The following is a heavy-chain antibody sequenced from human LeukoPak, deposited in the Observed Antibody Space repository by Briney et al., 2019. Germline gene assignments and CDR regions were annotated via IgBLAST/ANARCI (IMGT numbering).Heavy chain of an antibody. CDR2: IIPLFGTP. Sequence: SVKVSCKASGYTFTSYGISWVRQAPGQGLEWMGGIIPLFGTPDYAQKFQDRLTITADKYTSTAYMELSSLRSEDTAVYYCASATLRCSGGSCYEMDVWGKGTTVTVSS. D-gene: IGHD2-15*01. CDR1: GYTFTSYG. V-gene: IGHV1-69*06. J-gene: IGHJ6*04. CDR3: ASATLRCSGGSCYEMDV.